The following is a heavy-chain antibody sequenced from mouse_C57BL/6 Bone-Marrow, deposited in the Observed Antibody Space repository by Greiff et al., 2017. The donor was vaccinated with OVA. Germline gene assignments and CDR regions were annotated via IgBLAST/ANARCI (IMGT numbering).Heavy chain of an antibody. Sequence: QVQLKESGPGLVAPSQSLSITCTVSGFSLTSYGVHWVRQPPGKGLEWLVVIWSDGSTTYTSAPKSRLSISKNNSKSQVFLKMNSRQTDDTAMYYCARHRVGRAMDYWGQGTSVTVSS. CDR3: ARHRVGRAMDY. J-gene: IGHJ4*01. CDR2: IWSDGST. CDR1: GFSLTSYG. D-gene: IGHD1-1*02. V-gene: IGHV2-6-1*01.